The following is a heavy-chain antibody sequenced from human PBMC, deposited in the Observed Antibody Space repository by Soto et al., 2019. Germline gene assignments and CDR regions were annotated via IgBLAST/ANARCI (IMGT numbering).Heavy chain of an antibody. CDR3: AREVLIDLNYFDY. D-gene: IGHD2-21*01. CDR2: INPSGGTT. CDR1: GYTFTNYH. J-gene: IGHJ4*02. Sequence: ASVKVSCKASGYTFTNYHIHWVRQAPEDGLEWMGSINPSGGTTLYAQKFHGRVTMTRYTSTSTVYMELSSLRSEDTAVYYCAREVLIDLNYFDYWGQGALVTVSS. V-gene: IGHV1-46*01.